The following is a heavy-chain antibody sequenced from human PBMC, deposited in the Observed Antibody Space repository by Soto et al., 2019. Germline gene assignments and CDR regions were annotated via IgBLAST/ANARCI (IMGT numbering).Heavy chain of an antibody. V-gene: IGHV5-51*01. CDR3: ARGIVIVPAAYDAFDI. D-gene: IGHD2-2*01. CDR2: IYPGDYDT. Sequence: PGASLMVSCKGSGYSFASYWIRCVRQLPGQGLEWMGIIYPGDYDTRYSPSFKGQVSISADKSISPAYLQWSSLKASDTAMYYCARGIVIVPAAYDAFDIWRQGTMVTAS. J-gene: IGHJ3*02. CDR1: GYSFASYW.